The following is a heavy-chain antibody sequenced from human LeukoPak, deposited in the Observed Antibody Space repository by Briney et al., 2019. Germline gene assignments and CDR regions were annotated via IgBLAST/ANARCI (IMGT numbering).Heavy chain of an antibody. CDR1: GYRFTSYW. CDR2: IYPGDSDI. Sequence: RGESLKISCKGSGYRFTSYWIGWVRQMPDKGLEWMATIYPGDSDIRYSPSFQGQVTISVDKSITTAYLQWSSLKASDTAMYYCVTGWRGDFYDPAHYWGQGTLVTVSA. CDR3: VTGWRGDFYDPAHY. J-gene: IGHJ4*02. V-gene: IGHV5-51*01. D-gene: IGHD2/OR15-2a*01.